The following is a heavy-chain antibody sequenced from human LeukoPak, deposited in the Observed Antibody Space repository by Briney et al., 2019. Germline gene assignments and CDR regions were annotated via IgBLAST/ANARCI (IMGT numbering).Heavy chain of an antibody. V-gene: IGHV3-23*01. CDR1: GFTFSTYG. J-gene: IGHJ4*02. CDR3: AKSGPYYYDY. Sequence: GGSLRLSCAATGFTFSTYGMSWVRQAPGKGLEWVSTFGGSGASVYYADSVKGRFTVSRDNSKNTLYLQMNSLRVEDTAVYYCAKSGPYYYDYWGQGTLVTVSS. CDR2: FGGSGASV. D-gene: IGHD3-10*01.